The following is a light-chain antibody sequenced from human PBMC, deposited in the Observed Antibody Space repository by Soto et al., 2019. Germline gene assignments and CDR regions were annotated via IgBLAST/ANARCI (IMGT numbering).Light chain of an antibody. V-gene: IGLV4-69*01. CDR1: SGHSTYA. CDR2: LNSDGSH. Sequence: QSVLTQSPSASASLGASVKLTCTLSSGHSTYAIAWHQQQPEKGPRYLMKLNSDGSHSKGDGIPDRFSGSSSGAERYLTISSLQSEDEADYSCQTWGTGLWVCVGGTKLTVL. J-gene: IGLJ3*02. CDR3: QTWGTGLWV.